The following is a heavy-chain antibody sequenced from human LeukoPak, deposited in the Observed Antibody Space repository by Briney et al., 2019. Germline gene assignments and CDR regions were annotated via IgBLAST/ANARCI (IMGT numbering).Heavy chain of an antibody. CDR3: AKYVWGSYPTFEDY. CDR1: GGSISSYY. CDR2: IYHSGRT. D-gene: IGHD3-16*02. V-gene: IGHV4-59*01. J-gene: IGHJ4*02. Sequence: SETLSLTCTVSGGSISSYYWSWIRQPPGKGLEWIGYIYHSGRTSSNPSLKSRVTISVDTSKDQFSLKLTSMTAADTAVYYCAKYVWGSYPTFEDYWGQGTLVTVSS.